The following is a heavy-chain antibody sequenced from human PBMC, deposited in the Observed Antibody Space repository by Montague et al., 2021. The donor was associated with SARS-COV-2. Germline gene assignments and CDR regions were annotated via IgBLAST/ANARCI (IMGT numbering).Heavy chain of an antibody. V-gene: IGHV4-59*01. CDR1: NGSFSSFY. CDR2: IYYSGST. Sequence: SETLSLTCAVFNGSFSSFYWSWIRQPPGKGLEWIGYIYYSGSTNYNPSLKSRVTISVDTSKNQFSLKLSSVTAADTAVYYCTRVFPRWLQFDPYFDYWGQGTLVTVSS. J-gene: IGHJ4*02. CDR3: TRVFPRWLQFDPYFDY. D-gene: IGHD5-24*01.